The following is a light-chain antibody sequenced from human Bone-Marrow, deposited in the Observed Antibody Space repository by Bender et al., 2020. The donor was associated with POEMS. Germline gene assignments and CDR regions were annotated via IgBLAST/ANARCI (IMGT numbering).Light chain of an antibody. CDR3: AAWDGSLNGFYV. CDR1: SSNIGSNI. J-gene: IGLJ1*01. Sequence: QSVLTQPPSASGTPGQRVTISCSGSSSNIGSNIVNWYQQLPGTAPKLLIYNNNQRPSGVPDRFSGSKSGTSASLAISGLQSEDEADYYCAAWDGSLNGFYVFGIGTKVTVL. CDR2: NNN. V-gene: IGLV1-44*01.